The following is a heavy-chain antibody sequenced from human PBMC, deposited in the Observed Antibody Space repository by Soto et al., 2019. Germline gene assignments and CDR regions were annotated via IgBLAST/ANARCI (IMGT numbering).Heavy chain of an antibody. CDR1: GYTFTSYG. V-gene: IGHV1-18*01. CDR2: ISAYNGNT. J-gene: IGHJ6*02. Sequence: ASVKVSCKASGYTFTSYGISWVRQAPGQRLEWMGWISAYNGNTNYAQKLQGRVTMTTDTSTSTAYMELRSLRSDDTAVYYCARGDIETHYYYYGMDVWGQGTTVTVSS. CDR3: ARGDIETHYYYYGMDV.